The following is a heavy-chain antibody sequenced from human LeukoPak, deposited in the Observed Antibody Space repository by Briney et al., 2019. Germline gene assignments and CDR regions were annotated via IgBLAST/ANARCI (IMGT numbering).Heavy chain of an antibody. CDR2: ISGSGGST. CDR3: ARGGMTASNWFDP. D-gene: IGHD2-21*02. Sequence: AGSLRLSCAAYRFTFSSFAMSWVRQAPGKGLEWVSAISGSGGSTYYADSVKGRFTISRDNSKNTLYLQMNSLRAEDTAVYYCARGGMTASNWFDPWGQGTLVTVSS. J-gene: IGHJ5*02. CDR1: RFTFSSFA. V-gene: IGHV3-23*01.